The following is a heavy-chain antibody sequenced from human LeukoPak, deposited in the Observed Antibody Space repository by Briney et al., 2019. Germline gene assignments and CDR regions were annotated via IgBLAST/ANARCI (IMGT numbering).Heavy chain of an antibody. V-gene: IGHV3-23*01. CDR3: AKDRSYYDSSGYYRNDY. CDR1: GFTFSSYG. Sequence: PGGSLRLSCAASGFTFSSYGMSWVRQAPGKGLEWVSAISGSGGSTYYADSVKGRFTISRDNSKNTLYLQMNSLRAEDTAVYYCAKDRSYYDSSGYYRNDYWGQGTLVTVSS. CDR2: ISGSGGST. J-gene: IGHJ4*02. D-gene: IGHD3-22*01.